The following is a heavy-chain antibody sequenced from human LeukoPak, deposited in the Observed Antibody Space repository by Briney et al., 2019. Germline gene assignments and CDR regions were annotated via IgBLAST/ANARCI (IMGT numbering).Heavy chain of an antibody. CDR2: RNPNSGNT. J-gene: IGHJ6*02. CDR3: ARGSGSSSWYEVYYYGMDV. V-gene: IGHV1-8*01. D-gene: IGHD6-13*01. CDR1: GYTFTSIN. Sequence: ASVKVSCKASGYTFTSININWGRQPPGQGLKWRGWRNPNSGNTGYAQKFQGRVTMTRNTSISTAYMELSSLRSEDTAVYYCARGSGSSSWYEVYYYGMDVWGQGTTVTVSS.